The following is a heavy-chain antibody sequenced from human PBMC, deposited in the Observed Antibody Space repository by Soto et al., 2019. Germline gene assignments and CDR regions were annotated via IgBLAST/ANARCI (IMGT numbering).Heavy chain of an antibody. Sequence: ASVKVSCKTSGYTFNTYGISWVRQVPGQGLEWMGWISGNNGATNYAQNLQGRVTITTDTSTGTAYMEMRTLRSDDTAVYYCARDHKSFRLSGNWFDTGGQGTLVTASA. D-gene: IGHD5-12*01. CDR3: ARDHKSFRLSGNWFDT. V-gene: IGHV1-18*04. J-gene: IGHJ5*02. CDR2: ISGNNGAT. CDR1: GYTFNTYG.